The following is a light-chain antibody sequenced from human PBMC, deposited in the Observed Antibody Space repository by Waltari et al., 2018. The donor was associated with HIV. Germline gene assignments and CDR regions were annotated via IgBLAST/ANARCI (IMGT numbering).Light chain of an antibody. Sequence: QSALTQPPSASGSPGQSVTISCTGISSAVGDYNYVSWYQQHPGKAPQPMIYEVNKRPSGVPDRFSGSKSGNTASLTVSGLQAEDEADYYCSSYVGSNRVFGGGTKLTVL. CDR3: SSYVGSNRV. V-gene: IGLV2-8*01. CDR2: EVN. J-gene: IGLJ3*02. CDR1: SSAVGDYNY.